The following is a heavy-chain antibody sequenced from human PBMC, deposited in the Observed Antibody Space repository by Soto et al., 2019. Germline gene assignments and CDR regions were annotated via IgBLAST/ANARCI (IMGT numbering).Heavy chain of an antibody. Sequence: PSETLSLTCTVSGGSISSYYWSWIRQPPGKGLEWIGYIYYSGSTNYNPSLKSRVTISVDTSKNQFSLKLSSVTAADTAVYYCARAIYDFCSGYSPLGMDVWGQGTTVTVSS. CDR3: ARAIYDFCSGYSPLGMDV. CDR1: GGSISSYY. D-gene: IGHD3-3*01. V-gene: IGHV4-59*01. CDR2: IYYSGST. J-gene: IGHJ6*02.